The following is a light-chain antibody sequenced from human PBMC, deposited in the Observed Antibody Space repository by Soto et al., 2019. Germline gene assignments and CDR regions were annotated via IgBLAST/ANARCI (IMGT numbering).Light chain of an antibody. V-gene: IGKV1D-8*03. CDR2: AAS. J-gene: IGKJ5*01. CDR1: QGISSY. Sequence: VIWMTQSPSLLSASTGDRVTISCLMSQGISSYLAWYQQKPGKAPELLIYAASTLQSGVPSRFSGSGSGTEFTLTISSLQPDDFATYYCQQYNSYLITFGRGTRLEIK. CDR3: QQYNSYLIT.